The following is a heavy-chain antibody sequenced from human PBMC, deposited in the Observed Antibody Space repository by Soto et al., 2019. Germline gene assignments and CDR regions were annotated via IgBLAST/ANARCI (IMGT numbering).Heavy chain of an antibody. CDR1: GYTFTSYD. Sequence: QVQLVQSGAEVKKPGASVKVSCRASGYTFTSYDINWGRQATGQGLVRMGWMNPNSGNTGYAQKFQGGVTMTRNTSISTAYMELSSLRSEDTAVYYCAREKTSYGMDVWGQGTTVTVSS. CDR3: AREKTSYGMDV. CDR2: MNPNSGNT. J-gene: IGHJ6*02. V-gene: IGHV1-8*01.